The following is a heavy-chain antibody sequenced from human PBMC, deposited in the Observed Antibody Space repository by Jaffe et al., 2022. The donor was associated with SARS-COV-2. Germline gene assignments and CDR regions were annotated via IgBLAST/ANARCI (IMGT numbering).Heavy chain of an antibody. D-gene: IGHD3-10*01. CDR3: AKDIGHYYGSGSSPNYYYYYGMDV. Sequence: EVQLVESGGGLVQPGRSLRLSCAASGFTFDDYAMHWVRQAPGKGLEWVSGISWNSGSIGYADSVKGRFTISRDNAKNSLYLQMNSLRAEDTALYYCAKDIGHYYGSGSSPNYYYYYGMDVWGQGTTVTVSS. CDR1: GFTFDDYA. J-gene: IGHJ6*02. CDR2: ISWNSGSI. V-gene: IGHV3-9*01.